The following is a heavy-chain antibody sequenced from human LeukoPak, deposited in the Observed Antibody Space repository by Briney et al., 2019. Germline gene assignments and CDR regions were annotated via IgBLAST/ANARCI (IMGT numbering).Heavy chain of an antibody. J-gene: IGHJ4*02. Sequence: GGSLRLSCAASGFTFSSYGMHWVRQAPGKGLEWVAVTSYDGSNKYYADSVKGRFTISRDNSKNTLYLQMNSLRAEDTAVYYCAKDPSDTAMVMLDYWGQGTLVTVSS. D-gene: IGHD5-18*01. CDR2: TSYDGSNK. V-gene: IGHV3-30*18. CDR1: GFTFSSYG. CDR3: AKDPSDTAMVMLDY.